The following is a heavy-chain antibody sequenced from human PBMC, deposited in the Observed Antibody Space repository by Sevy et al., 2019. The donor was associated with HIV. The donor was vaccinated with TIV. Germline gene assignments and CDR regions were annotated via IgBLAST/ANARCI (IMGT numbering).Heavy chain of an antibody. V-gene: IGHV3-33*01. CDR3: ARDSPINYYDSSGYYAPFGY. J-gene: IGHJ4*02. CDR2: IWYDGSNK. D-gene: IGHD3-22*01. CDR1: GFTFSSYG. Sequence: GGSLRLSCAASGFTFSSYGMHWVRQAPGKGLEWVAVIWYDGSNKYYADSVKGRFTISRDNSKNTLYLQMNSLRAEDTAVYYCARDSPINYYDSSGYYAPFGYWGQGTLVTVSS.